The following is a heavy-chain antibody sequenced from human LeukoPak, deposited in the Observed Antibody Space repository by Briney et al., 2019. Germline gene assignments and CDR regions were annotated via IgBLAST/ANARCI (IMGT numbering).Heavy chain of an antibody. J-gene: IGHJ4*02. CDR2: ISGNGQQR. Sequence: SGGSLRLSCSASGFTFSRSAMAGVRHLPGKGLEWVSSISGNGQQRYYGDSVKGRFSVSRDNSKNTLYLQMDSLRPDDSALYYCAKDANYLDSGTFFIPFDSWGQGARVTVSS. CDR1: GFTFSRSA. V-gene: IGHV3-23*01. CDR3: AKDANYLDSGTFFIPFDS. D-gene: IGHD2/OR15-2a*01.